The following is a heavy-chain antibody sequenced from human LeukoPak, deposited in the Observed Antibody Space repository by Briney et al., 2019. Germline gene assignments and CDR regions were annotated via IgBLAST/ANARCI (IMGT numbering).Heavy chain of an antibody. CDR1: GFTFSSYD. Sequence: PGGSLRLSCAASGFTFSSYDMHWVRQAPGKGLEWVAFIRYDGSNKYYADSVKGRFTISRDNSKNTLYLQMNSLRAEDTAVYYCAKNGGYCSSTSCRGFGYYYYMDVWGKGTTVTVSS. CDR3: AKNGGYCSSTSCRGFGYYYYMDV. V-gene: IGHV3-30*02. CDR2: IRYDGSNK. J-gene: IGHJ6*03. D-gene: IGHD2-2*01.